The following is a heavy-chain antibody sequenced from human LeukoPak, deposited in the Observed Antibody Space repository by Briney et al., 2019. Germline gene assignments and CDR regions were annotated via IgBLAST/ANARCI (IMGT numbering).Heavy chain of an antibody. J-gene: IGHJ4*02. D-gene: IGHD6-19*01. CDR2: IDGSGGDT. Sequence: GGSLRLSCAASGFTFSSYAMSWVRQAPGRGLEWVSTIDGSGGDTYYADSVKGRFTISRDNSRNTLYLQMNSLRAEDTAVYYCAKLSSGWYRSSLDYWGQGTLVTVSS. CDR3: AKLSSGWYRSSLDY. CDR1: GFTFSSYA. V-gene: IGHV3-23*01.